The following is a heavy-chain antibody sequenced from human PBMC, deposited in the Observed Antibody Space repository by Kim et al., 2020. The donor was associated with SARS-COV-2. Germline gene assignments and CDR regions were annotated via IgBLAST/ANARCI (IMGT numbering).Heavy chain of an antibody. Sequence: SVKVSCKASGGTFSSYAISWVRQAPGQGLEWMGGIIPIFGTANYAQKFQGRVTITADESTSTAYMELSSLRSEDTAVYYCARVQSEYYYDSSGYWVGWFDPWGQGTLVTVSS. CDR2: IIPIFGTA. V-gene: IGHV1-69*13. J-gene: IGHJ5*02. CDR1: GGTFSSYA. D-gene: IGHD3-22*01. CDR3: ARVQSEYYYDSSGYWVGWFDP.